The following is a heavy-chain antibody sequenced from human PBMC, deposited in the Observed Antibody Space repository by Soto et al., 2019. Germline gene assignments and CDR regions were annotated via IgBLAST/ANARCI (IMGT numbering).Heavy chain of an antibody. CDR3: ARTAIQLQRRRFEP. V-gene: IGHV4-39*01. D-gene: IGHD1-1*01. Sequence: QLQLQESGPGLVKPSETLSLTCTVSGGSVSSSSPYRGWLRQPPGKGLGCIGNIYYSGSTYYNTSLKSRVTRAVATSKIGCSLKVSSVSATDTALYYCARTAIQLQRRRFEPWCQGSLITVTS. CDR2: IYYSGST. J-gene: IGHJ5*02. CDR1: GGSVSSSSPY.